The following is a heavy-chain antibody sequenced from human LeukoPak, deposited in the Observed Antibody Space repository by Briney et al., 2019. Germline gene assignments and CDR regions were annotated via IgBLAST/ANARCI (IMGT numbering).Heavy chain of an antibody. Sequence: GGSLRLSCAASGFTFSNYWMSWVRQAPGKGLEWVANINKDGSEKYYVDSVKGRFTISRDNAKNSLYLQMNSLRVEDTAVYYRARDKVTYWGQGTLVTVSS. CDR2: INKDGSEK. CDR1: GFTFSNYW. J-gene: IGHJ4*02. V-gene: IGHV3-7*01. CDR3: ARDKVTY.